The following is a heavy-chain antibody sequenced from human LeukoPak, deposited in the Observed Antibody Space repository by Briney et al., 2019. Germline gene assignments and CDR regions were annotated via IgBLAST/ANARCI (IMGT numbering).Heavy chain of an antibody. CDR1: GFTFSNFG. V-gene: IGHV3-21*01. D-gene: IGHD3-22*01. Sequence: GGSLRLSCAASGFTFSNFGMHWVRQAPGKGLEWVSSISSSSSHIYYADSVKGRFTISRDNAKNSLYLQMNSLRAEDTAVYYCARDRYDSSGYYLAPGDYWGQGTLVTVSS. CDR3: ARDRYDSSGYYLAPGDY. J-gene: IGHJ4*02. CDR2: ISSSSSHI.